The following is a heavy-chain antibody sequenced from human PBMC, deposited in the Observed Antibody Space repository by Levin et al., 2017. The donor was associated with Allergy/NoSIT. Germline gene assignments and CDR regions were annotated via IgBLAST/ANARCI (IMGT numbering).Heavy chain of an antibody. CDR3: VEWSGVIYGMDV. D-gene: IGHD3-3*01. V-gene: IGHV3-23*01. Sequence: GGSLRLSCAASGFTFSSYAMSWVRQAPGKGLEWVSAISGSGGSTYYADSVKGRFTISRDNSKNTLYLQMNSLRAEDTAVYYCVEWSGVIYGMDVWGQGTTVTVSS. CDR2: ISGSGGST. J-gene: IGHJ6*02. CDR1: GFTFSSYA.